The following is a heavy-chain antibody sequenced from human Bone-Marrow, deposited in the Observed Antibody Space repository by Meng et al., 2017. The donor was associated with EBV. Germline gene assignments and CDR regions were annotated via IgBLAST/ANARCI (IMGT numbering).Heavy chain of an antibody. CDR3: ARVGY. V-gene: IGHV1-8*01. J-gene: IGHJ4*02. CDR2: INPNSGNT. CDR1: GYTFSSYD. Sequence: QVQLVQSGAEVKKPGASVKVSCRTSGYTFSSYDVNWVRQAPGQGPEWMGWINPNSGNTGFAQKIQGRVSMTWDTYTSTAYMELRNLRSEDTAVYYCARVGYWGQGTLVTVSS.